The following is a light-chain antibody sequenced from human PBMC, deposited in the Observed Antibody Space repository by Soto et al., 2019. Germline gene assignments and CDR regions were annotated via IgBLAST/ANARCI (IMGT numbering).Light chain of an antibody. J-gene: IGKJ4*01. CDR3: QQGYDFPLT. CDR2: LAS. V-gene: IGKV1D-12*01. CDR1: QGIDNY. Sequence: DIQMTQSPSSVSASVGDRVTLTCRASQGIDNYLAWYQQKPGKAPKLLIYLASTLQGGVPSRFSGSGSGTDFTLTISNLQPEDFATYFCQQGYDFPLTFGGGTKVEIK.